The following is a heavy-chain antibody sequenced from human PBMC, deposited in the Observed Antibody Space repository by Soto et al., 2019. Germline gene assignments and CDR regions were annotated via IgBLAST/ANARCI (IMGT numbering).Heavy chain of an antibody. CDR3: ARAEDGYSRNWFDP. CDR2: IYYSGST. V-gene: IGHV4-59*01. D-gene: IGHD5-18*01. J-gene: IGHJ5*02. CDR1: GGSISSYY. Sequence: TSETLSLTCTVSGGSISSYYWSWIRQPPGKGLEWIGYIYYSGSTNYNPSLKSRVTISVDTSKNQFSLKLSSVTAADTAVYYCARAEDGYSRNWFDPWGQGTLVTVSS.